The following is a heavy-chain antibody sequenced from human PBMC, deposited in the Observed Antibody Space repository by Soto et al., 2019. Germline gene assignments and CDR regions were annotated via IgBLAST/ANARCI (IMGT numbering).Heavy chain of an antibody. Sequence: SETLSLTCTVSGGYISSYYWSWIRQPPGKGLEWIGYIYYSGSTNYNPSLKSRVTISVDTSKNQFSLKLSSVTAADTAVYYCARRGYSYGFDAFDIWGQGTMVTVSS. CDR3: ARRGYSYGFDAFDI. J-gene: IGHJ3*02. D-gene: IGHD5-18*01. CDR2: IYYSGST. V-gene: IGHV4-59*01. CDR1: GGYISSYY.